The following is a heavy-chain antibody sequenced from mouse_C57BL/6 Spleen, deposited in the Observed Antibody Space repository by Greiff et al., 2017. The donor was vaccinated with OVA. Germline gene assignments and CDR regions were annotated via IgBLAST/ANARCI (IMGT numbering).Heavy chain of an antibody. CDR3: AGDVPDYYGSSDGYCDV. D-gene: IGHD1-1*01. Sequence: EVQRVESGPGLVKPSQSLSLTCSVTGYSITSGYFWYWIRQFPGNKLEWVGYISYDGSNNYNPSLKNRISFTRDTSKNQFFLKLNTVTTEDTGTNYCAGDVPDYYGSSDGYCDVWGTGTTVTVSS. J-gene: IGHJ1*03. CDR2: ISYDGSN. CDR1: GYSITSGYF. V-gene: IGHV3-6*01.